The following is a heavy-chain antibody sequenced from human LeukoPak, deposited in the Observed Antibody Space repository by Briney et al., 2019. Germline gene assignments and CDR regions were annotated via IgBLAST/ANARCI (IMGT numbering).Heavy chain of an antibody. Sequence: GGSLRLSCAASGFTFSSYGMHWVRQAPGKGLEWVAFIRYDGSNKYYADSVKGRFTISRDNSKNTLYLQMNSLRAEDTAVYYCARGVSSGWYLSTYYYMDVWGKGTTVTVSS. CDR3: ARGVSSGWYLSTYYYMDV. J-gene: IGHJ6*03. D-gene: IGHD6-13*01. V-gene: IGHV3-30*02. CDR1: GFTFSSYG. CDR2: IRYDGSNK.